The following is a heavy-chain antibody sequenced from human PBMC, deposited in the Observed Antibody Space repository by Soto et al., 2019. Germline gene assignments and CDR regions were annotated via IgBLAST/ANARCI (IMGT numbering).Heavy chain of an antibody. CDR1: GFTFRAHA. CDR3: ARDGQQLAPYAFDI. V-gene: IGHV3-33*01. CDR2: IWFDGSNK. D-gene: IGHD6-13*01. Sequence: QVQLVESGGGVVQPGRSLRLSCATSGFTFRAHAMHWVRQAPGKGLEWVAQIWFDGSNKYYGDSMKGRFIISRDDSKNTVFLQMNNLRVEDTAVYYCARDGQQLAPYAFDIWGQGTLVTVSS. J-gene: IGHJ3*02.